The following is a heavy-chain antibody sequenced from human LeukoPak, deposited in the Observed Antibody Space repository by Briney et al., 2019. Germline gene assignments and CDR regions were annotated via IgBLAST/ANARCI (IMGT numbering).Heavy chain of an antibody. J-gene: IGHJ4*02. CDR2: IYPGDSDT. Sequence: GESLKISCKGSGYSFTSYWIGWVRQMPGKGLEWMGIIYPGDSDTRYSPSFQGQVTISADKSISTAYLQWSSLKASDTAMYYYARPSGYCSSTSCYRRDFDYWGQGTLVTVSS. CDR3: ARPSGYCSSTSCYRRDFDY. D-gene: IGHD2-2*02. V-gene: IGHV5-51*01. CDR1: GYSFTSYW.